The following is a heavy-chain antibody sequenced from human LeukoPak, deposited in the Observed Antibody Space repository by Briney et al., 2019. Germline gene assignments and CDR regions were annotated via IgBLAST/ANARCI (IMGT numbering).Heavy chain of an antibody. Sequence: PGGSLRLSCAASGFIFSTYAMHWVRQAPGKGLEWVAVISYDGSNKYYADSVKGRFTISRDNSKNTLYLQMNSLRAEDTAVYYCAKYSGGLDPWGQGTLVTVSS. CDR1: GFIFSTYA. D-gene: IGHD3-10*01. CDR3: AKYSGGLDP. V-gene: IGHV3-30*18. J-gene: IGHJ5*02. CDR2: ISYDGSNK.